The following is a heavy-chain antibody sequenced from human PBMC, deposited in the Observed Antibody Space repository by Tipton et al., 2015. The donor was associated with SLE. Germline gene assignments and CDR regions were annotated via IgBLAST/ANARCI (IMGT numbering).Heavy chain of an antibody. Sequence: TLSLTCAVYGGSFSGYYWSWIRQPPGKGLEWIGYIHNSGSTNYNPSLKSRVTISVDTSKNQLSLQLSSVTAADTAVYYCARGMLTWRGAIIGVDVWGQGTSVNVSS. CDR3: ARGMLTWRGAIIGVDV. J-gene: IGHJ6*02. CDR1: GGSFSGYY. CDR2: IHNSGST. D-gene: IGHD2-8*01. V-gene: IGHV4-34*01.